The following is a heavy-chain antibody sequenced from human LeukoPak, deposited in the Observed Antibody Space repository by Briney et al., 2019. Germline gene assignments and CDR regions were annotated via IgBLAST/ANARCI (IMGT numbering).Heavy chain of an antibody. V-gene: IGHV1-24*01. CDR2: FDPEDGET. D-gene: IGHD3-3*01. Sequence: VASVKVSCKVSGYTLTELSIHWVRQAPRKGLEWMGGFDPEDGETIYAQKFQDRVTMTGDTSTDTSYMELSSLRSGDTAVYYCATTRVLEWLLSPFGGFDIWGQGTMVTVSS. CDR1: GYTLTELS. CDR3: ATTRVLEWLLSPFGGFDI. J-gene: IGHJ3*02.